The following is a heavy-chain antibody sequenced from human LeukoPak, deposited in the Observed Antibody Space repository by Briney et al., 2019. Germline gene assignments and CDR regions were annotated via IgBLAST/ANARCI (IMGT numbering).Heavy chain of an antibody. D-gene: IGHD6-19*01. V-gene: IGHV4-61*02. Sequence: SEILTLTCTASNGSISSDTYFWSWIRQPAGKELEWIGRMSSSGISSYSPSLNRRITITIDTSRNQFSMNLNSVTAADTAVYYCAKGAGPPWFDPWGQGTLVTVSS. CDR2: MSSSGIS. CDR3: AKGAGPPWFDP. J-gene: IGHJ5*02. CDR1: NGSISSDTYF.